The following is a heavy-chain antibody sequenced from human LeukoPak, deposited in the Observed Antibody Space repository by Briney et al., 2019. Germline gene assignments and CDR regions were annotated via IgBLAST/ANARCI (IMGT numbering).Heavy chain of an antibody. J-gene: IGHJ4*02. Sequence: PGGSLRLSCASSGFTFSSYGMHWVRQAPGKGLEWVAVIWYDGSNKYYTESVKGQFTISRDNSKNTLYLQMNSLRAEDTAVYYCAKDLRVGGVVVPAAIPYYFDYWGQGTLVTVSS. V-gene: IGHV3-30*02. CDR3: AKDLRVGGVVVPAAIPYYFDY. D-gene: IGHD2-2*01. CDR2: IWYDGSNK. CDR1: GFTFSSYG.